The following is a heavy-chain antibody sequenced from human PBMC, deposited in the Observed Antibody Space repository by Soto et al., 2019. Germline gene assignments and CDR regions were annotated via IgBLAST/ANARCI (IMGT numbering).Heavy chain of an antibody. CDR2: ISPNNGNT. CDR3: ARYRSSENYLNWIEY. Sequence: QVHLVQSGGEVKKPGASVKVSCKASGYTFTAYGISWVRQAPGQGLEWIGWISPNNGNTKSAQKFQGRVTMTTETSTDTAYLELRSLRAEDTAVYYCARYRSSENYLNWIEYWGQGALVTVSS. J-gene: IGHJ4*02. D-gene: IGHD2-2*01. V-gene: IGHV1-18*01. CDR1: GYTFTAYG.